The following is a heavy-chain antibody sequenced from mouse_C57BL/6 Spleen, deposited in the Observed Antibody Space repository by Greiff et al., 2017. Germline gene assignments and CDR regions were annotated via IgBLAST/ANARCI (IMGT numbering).Heavy chain of an antibody. CDR3: ARITTVVALYFDY. CDR2: IYPGDGDT. D-gene: IGHD1-1*01. J-gene: IGHJ2*01. CDR1: GYAFSSYW. V-gene: IGHV1-80*01. Sequence: QVQLQQSGAELVKPGASVKISCKASGYAFSSYWMNWVKQRPGKGLEWIGQIYPGDGDTNYNGKFKGKATLTADKSSSTAYMQLSSLTSEDSAVYFCARITTVVALYFDYWGQGTTLTVSS.